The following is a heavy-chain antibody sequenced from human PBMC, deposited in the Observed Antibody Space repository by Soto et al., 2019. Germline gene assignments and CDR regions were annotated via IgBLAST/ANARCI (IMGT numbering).Heavy chain of an antibody. J-gene: IGHJ3*02. D-gene: IGHD2-8*01. Sequence: SETLSLTCTVSGGSISSYYWSWIRQPPGKGLEWIGYIYYSGSTNYNPSLKSRVTISVDTSKNQFSLKLSSVTAADTAVYYCARGGYCTNGVCYITYAFDIWGQGTVVTVSS. V-gene: IGHV4-59*01. CDR3: ARGGYCTNGVCYITYAFDI. CDR1: GGSISSYY. CDR2: IYYSGST.